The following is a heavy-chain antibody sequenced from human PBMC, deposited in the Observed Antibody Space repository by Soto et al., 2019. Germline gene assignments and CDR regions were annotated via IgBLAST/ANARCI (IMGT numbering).Heavy chain of an antibody. J-gene: IGHJ6*02. CDR1: GFTVSSNY. CDR3: ASGMTYDFYYYGMDV. V-gene: IGHV3-53*01. Sequence: GGSLRLSCAASGFTVSSNYMSWVRQAPGKGLEWVSVIYSGGSTYYADSVKGRFTISRDNSKNTLYLQMNSLRAEDTAVYYCASGMTYDFYYYGMDVWGQGTTVTVSS. CDR2: IYSGGST. D-gene: IGHD3-3*01.